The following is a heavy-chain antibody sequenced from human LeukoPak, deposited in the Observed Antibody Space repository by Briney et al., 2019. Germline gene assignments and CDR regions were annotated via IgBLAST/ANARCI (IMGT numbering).Heavy chain of an antibody. J-gene: IGHJ4*02. V-gene: IGHV3-30*02. CDR2: ISYDGSDN. Sequence: TGGSLRLSCAASRFTFSIYGMHWVRQAPGKGREWVAFISYDGSDNYYADSVKGRFTSSRDNSRNTLYLQINSLRIEDTAVYYCAKIPSSSTYFDYWGQGTLVAVSA. CDR1: RFTFSIYG. D-gene: IGHD6-6*01. CDR3: AKIPSSSTYFDY.